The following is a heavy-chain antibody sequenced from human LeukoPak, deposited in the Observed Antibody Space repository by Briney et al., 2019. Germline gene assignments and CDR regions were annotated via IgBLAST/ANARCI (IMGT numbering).Heavy chain of an antibody. Sequence: SETLSLTCAVSGYSISSGYYWGWIRQPPGKGVEWIGSIYHSGSTYYNPSLKSRVTISVDTSKNQFSLKLSSVTAADTAVYYCARVVWGSYRYYYYMDVWGKGTTVTVSS. V-gene: IGHV4-38-2*01. CDR3: ARVVWGSYRYYYYMDV. J-gene: IGHJ6*03. D-gene: IGHD3-16*02. CDR2: IYHSGST. CDR1: GYSISSGYY.